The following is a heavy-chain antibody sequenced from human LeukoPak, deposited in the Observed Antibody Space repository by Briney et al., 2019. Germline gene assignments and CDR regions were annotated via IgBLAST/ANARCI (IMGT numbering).Heavy chain of an antibody. D-gene: IGHD4-17*01. Sequence: GGSLILSCAASGFTFSDYYMSWIRQAPGEGLEWVSYISSSGSTIYYADSVKGRFTISRDNAKNSLYLQMNSLRAEDTAVYYCARERVVYGDYEDYHGMDVWGQGTTVTVSS. CDR3: ARERVVYGDYEDYHGMDV. J-gene: IGHJ6*02. CDR1: GFTFSDYY. V-gene: IGHV3-11*04. CDR2: ISSSGSTI.